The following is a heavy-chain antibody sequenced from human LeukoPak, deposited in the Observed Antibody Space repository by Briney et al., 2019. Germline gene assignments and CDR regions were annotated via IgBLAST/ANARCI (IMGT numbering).Heavy chain of an antibody. CDR2: INPSSDST. CDR3: ARRAGDHYYFDY. D-gene: IGHD7-27*01. Sequence: ASVKVSCKASGYIFTSYYMHWVRQAPGQGLEWMGIINPSSDSTSYAQKFQDRVKMTRDTSRSTVYMELSSLRSEDTAVYYCARRAGDHYYFDYWGQGTLVTVSS. V-gene: IGHV1-46*01. J-gene: IGHJ4*02. CDR1: GYIFTSYY.